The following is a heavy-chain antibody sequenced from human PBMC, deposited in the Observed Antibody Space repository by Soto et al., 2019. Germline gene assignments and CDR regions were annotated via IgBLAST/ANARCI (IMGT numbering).Heavy chain of an antibody. J-gene: IGHJ4*02. V-gene: IGHV3-30*18. Sequence: QVQLVESGGGVVQPGRSLRLSCAASGFTFSSYGIHWVRQAPGKGLEWVAVISYDGSNKYYADSVKGRFTISRDNSQNTLYLQMNSLRAEDTAVYYCAKGTYAVVAASYFDYWGQGTLVTVSS. CDR3: AKGTYAVVAASYFDY. CDR2: ISYDGSNK. D-gene: IGHD2-15*01. CDR1: GFTFSSYG.